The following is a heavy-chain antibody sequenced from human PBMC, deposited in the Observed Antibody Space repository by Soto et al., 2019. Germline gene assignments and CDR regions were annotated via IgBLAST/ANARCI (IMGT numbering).Heavy chain of an antibody. CDR1: GGTVSNSA. Sequence: QVQLVQSGAEVRKPGSSVKVSCKASGGTVSNSAISWLRQAPGQGLEWMRGIIPIFGPAVYARKFRGRVTITADESTSTAYLELSAVGSEDTAVYYCGRGSSWTKVEYWGQGTLVTVSS. CDR3: GRGSSWTKVEY. CDR2: IIPIFGPA. D-gene: IGHD2-15*01. J-gene: IGHJ4*02. V-gene: IGHV1-69*01.